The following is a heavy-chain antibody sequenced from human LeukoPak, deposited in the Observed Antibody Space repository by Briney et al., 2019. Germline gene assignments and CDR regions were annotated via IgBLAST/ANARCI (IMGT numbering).Heavy chain of an antibody. D-gene: IGHD2-21*02. J-gene: IGHJ4*02. CDR3: ARDKGQGVVVTAYFDY. Sequence: ASVKVSCKASGYTFTSYYMHWVRQAPGQGLEWMGIINPSGGSTSYAQKFQGRVTMTRDTSTSTVYMELSSPGSEDTAVYYCARDKGQGVVVTAYFDYWGQGTLVTVSS. CDR2: INPSGGST. V-gene: IGHV1-46*01. CDR1: GYTFTSYY.